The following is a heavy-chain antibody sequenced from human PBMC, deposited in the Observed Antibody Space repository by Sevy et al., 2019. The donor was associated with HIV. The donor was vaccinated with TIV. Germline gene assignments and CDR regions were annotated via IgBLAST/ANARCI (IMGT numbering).Heavy chain of an antibody. CDR2: ISGSGTRT. Sequence: GGSLRLSCAVSGFSFDSYGMTWVRQAPGKGLEWVSGISGSGTRTYYEDSVKGRFIISRDNSKNTLYLQMNSLRSEDTAIYYCGKGGGGHYDPDEIGYYFYYYNMDVWGKGTTVTVSS. J-gene: IGHJ6*03. CDR3: GKGGGGHYDPDEIGYYFYYYNMDV. CDR1: GFSFDSYG. V-gene: IGHV3-23*01. D-gene: IGHD3-22*01.